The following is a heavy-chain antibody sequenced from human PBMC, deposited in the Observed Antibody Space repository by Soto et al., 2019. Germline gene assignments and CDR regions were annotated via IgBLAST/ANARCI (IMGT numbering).Heavy chain of an antibody. CDR3: ARDVPNNRFDS. J-gene: IGHJ5*01. CDR1: RGAFGDYW. CDR2: MNRDANDI. Sequence: EVQLVESGGGLVQPGGSLRLSCEASRGAFGDYWMNWVRQAPGKGLVWVSRMNRDANDIIYADSVKGRFTASTDNDKNMVFLQMSRLRVEATAVYYCARDVPNNRFDSWGQGTLVTVSS. D-gene: IGHD3-10*02. V-gene: IGHV3-74*01.